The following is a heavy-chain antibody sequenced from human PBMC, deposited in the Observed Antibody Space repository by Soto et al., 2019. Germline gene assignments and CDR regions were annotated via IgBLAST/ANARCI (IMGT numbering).Heavy chain of an antibody. CDR3: ARDQNPYSSSWSHFDF. D-gene: IGHD6-13*01. CDR1: GDSVSSDSAA. J-gene: IGHJ4*02. Sequence: SQTLSLTCVISGDSVSSDSAAWNWIRQSPSRGLEWLGRTYYRSKWYNDYVVFVKSRIIINPDRSKNQFSLHLNSVTPEDTAVYYCARDQNPYSSSWSHFDFWGQGTLVTVSS. CDR2: TYYRSKWYN. V-gene: IGHV6-1*01.